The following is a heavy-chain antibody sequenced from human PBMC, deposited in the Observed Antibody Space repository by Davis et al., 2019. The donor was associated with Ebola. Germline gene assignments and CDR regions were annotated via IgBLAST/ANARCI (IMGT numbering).Heavy chain of an antibody. J-gene: IGHJ4*02. CDR2: INHSGST. D-gene: IGHD6-19*01. CDR3: ASRGDSSGWSLFDY. V-gene: IGHV4-61*01. Sequence: SETLSLTCTVSGGSVSSGSYYWSWIRQPPGKGLEWIGEINHSGSTNYNPSLKSRVTISVDTSKNQFSLKLSSVTAADTAVYYCASRGDSSGWSLFDYWGQGTLVTVSS. CDR1: GGSVSSGSYY.